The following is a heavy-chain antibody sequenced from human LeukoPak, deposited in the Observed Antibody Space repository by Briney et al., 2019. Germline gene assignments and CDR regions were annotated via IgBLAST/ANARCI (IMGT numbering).Heavy chain of an antibody. V-gene: IGHV3-13*01. CDR1: GFIFRNYD. CDR3: VRGGIQVSGIDAFDI. Sequence: GGSLRLSCAASGFIFRNYDMHGVRQFPGRGLEGVSAIGIADDTHYPDSVKGRFTISRENAKNSLYLQMNSLRDGDTAVYYCVRGGIQVSGIDAFDIWGQGTMVTVSS. J-gene: IGHJ3*02. D-gene: IGHD5/OR15-5a*01. CDR2: IGIADDT.